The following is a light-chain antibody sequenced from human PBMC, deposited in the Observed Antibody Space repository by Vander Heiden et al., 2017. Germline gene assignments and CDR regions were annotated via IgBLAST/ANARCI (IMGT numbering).Light chain of an antibody. V-gene: IGKV4-1*01. CDR2: WAS. CDR1: QSVLYSSNNKNY. Sequence: DIVTTPPPASLAVSLGERATINCKSSQSVLYSSNNKNYLAWYQQKPGQPPKLLIYWASTRESGVPDRFSGSGSGTDFTLTISSLQAEDVAVYYCQQYYSTPYTFGQGTKLEIK. J-gene: IGKJ2*01. CDR3: QQYYSTPYT.